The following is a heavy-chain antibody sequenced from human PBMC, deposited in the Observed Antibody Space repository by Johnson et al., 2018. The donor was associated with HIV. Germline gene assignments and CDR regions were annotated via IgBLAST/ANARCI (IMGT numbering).Heavy chain of an antibody. D-gene: IGHD2-15*01. Sequence: VQLVESGGGLVQPGRSLRLSCAASGFTFDDYAMHWVRQAPGKGLEWVSAITGSGDGTYYADSVTGRFSISRDNSRNTLFLQMSSLSADDTAVYYCAKARSWPYPYDAFDVWGQGTVVTVSS. CDR1: GFTFDDYA. V-gene: IGHV3-23*04. CDR2: ITGSGDGT. CDR3: AKARSWPYPYDAFDV. J-gene: IGHJ3*01.